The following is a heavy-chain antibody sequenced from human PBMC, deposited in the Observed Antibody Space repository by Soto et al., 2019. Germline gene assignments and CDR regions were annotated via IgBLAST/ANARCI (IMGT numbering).Heavy chain of an antibody. J-gene: IGHJ6*02. Sequence: SETLSLTCTVSGGSISSYYWSWIRQPPGKGLERIGYIYYSGSTNYNPSLKRRVTISVATSQNQFSLKLSSVTAADTGGYYCARSKWVDCSGGSCYLPSRYYYYSMEVWGQGTTGTASS. V-gene: IGHV4-59*01. CDR3: ARSKWVDCSGGSCYLPSRYYYYSMEV. CDR2: IYYSGST. CDR1: GGSISSYY. D-gene: IGHD2-15*01.